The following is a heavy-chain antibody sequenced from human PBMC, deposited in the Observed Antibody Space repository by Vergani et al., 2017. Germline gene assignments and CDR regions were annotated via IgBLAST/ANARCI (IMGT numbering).Heavy chain of an antibody. D-gene: IGHD2-8*01. CDR2: INPSGGST. CDR3: ASLANTPSYCTNGVCYFFYYMDV. CDR1: GYTFTSYY. Sequence: QVQLVQSGAEVKKPGASVKVSCKASGYTFTSYYMHWVRQAPGQGLEWMGIINPSGGSTSYAQKFQGRVTITADKSTSTAYMELSSLRSEDTAVYYCASLANTPSYCTNGVCYFFYYMDVWGKGTTVTVSS. V-gene: IGHV1-46*01. J-gene: IGHJ6*03.